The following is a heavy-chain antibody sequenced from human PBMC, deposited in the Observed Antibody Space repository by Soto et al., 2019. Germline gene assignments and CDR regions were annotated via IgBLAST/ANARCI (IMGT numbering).Heavy chain of an antibody. CDR1: GDTFSSYA. V-gene: IGHV1-69*01. CDR2: IIPMFGTA. J-gene: IGHJ4*02. D-gene: IGHD3-22*01. CDR3: ARVGPAHYYDSSGYYSPLDY. Sequence: QVQLVQSGAEVKKPGSSVKVSCKASGDTFSSYAINWVRQAPGQGHEWMGGIIPMFGTANYAQKFKGRVTITPGESTSTVYMELSSLRSEDTAVYYCARVGPAHYYDSSGYYSPLDYWGQGTLVTVSS.